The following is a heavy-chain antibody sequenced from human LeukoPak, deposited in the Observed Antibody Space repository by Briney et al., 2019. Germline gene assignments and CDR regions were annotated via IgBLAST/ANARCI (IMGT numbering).Heavy chain of an antibody. Sequence: PGGSLRLSCAASGFTFSSYAMSWVRQAPGKGLEWVANIKQDGSEKYYVDSVKGRFTISRDNAKNSLYLQMNSLRAEDTAVYYCASSVGDSGYVWYYYYMDVWGKGTTVTISS. CDR1: GFTFSSYA. V-gene: IGHV3-7*01. CDR3: ASSVGDSGYVWYYYYMDV. J-gene: IGHJ6*03. CDR2: IKQDGSEK. D-gene: IGHD5-12*01.